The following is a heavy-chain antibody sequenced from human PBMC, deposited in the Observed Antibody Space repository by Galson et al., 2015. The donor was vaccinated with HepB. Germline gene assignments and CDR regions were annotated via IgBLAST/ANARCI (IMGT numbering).Heavy chain of an antibody. CDR2: INPNSGGT. J-gene: IGHJ4*02. V-gene: IGHV1-2*02. Sequence: SCKASGYTFTGYYMHWVRQAPGQGLEWMGWINPNSGGTDYAQKFQGRVTMTTDTSTSTAYMELRSLRSDDTAVYYCARIRNSRLDYWGQGTLVTVSS. CDR1: GYTFTGYY. CDR3: ARIRNSRLDY. D-gene: IGHD2/OR15-2a*01.